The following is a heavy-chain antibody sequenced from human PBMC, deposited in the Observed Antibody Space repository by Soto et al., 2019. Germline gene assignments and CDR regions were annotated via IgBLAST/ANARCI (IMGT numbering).Heavy chain of an antibody. Sequence: SVKVSFKASGGTFSSYAISWVRQAPGQGLEWMGGIIPIFGTANYAQKFQGRVTITADESTSTAYMELSSLRSEDTAVYYCASVRGYSGYDGTPSFDYWGQGTLVTVSS. CDR3: ASVRGYSGYDGTPSFDY. CDR1: GGTFSSYA. D-gene: IGHD5-12*01. J-gene: IGHJ4*02. V-gene: IGHV1-69*13. CDR2: IIPIFGTA.